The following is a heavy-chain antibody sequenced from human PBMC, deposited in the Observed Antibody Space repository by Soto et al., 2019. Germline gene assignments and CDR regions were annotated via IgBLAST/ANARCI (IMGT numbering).Heavy chain of an antibody. J-gene: IGHJ6*02. CDR2: IYPGDSGT. CDR3: ATSTAMVNYYYYGMVV. CDR1: GYSFTSYW. Sequence: GESLKISCKGSGYSFTSYWIGWVRQMPGKGLEWMGIIYPGDSGTRYSPSFQGQVTISADKSISTAYLQWSSLKASDTAMYYCATSTAMVNYYYYGMVVWGQGTTVTVSS. V-gene: IGHV5-51*01. D-gene: IGHD5-18*01.